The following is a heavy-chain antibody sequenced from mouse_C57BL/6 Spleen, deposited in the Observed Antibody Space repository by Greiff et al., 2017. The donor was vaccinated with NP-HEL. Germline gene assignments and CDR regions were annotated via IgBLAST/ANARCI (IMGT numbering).Heavy chain of an antibody. CDR2: FHPYNDDT. D-gene: IGHD1-1*01. CDR3: ARLGASSYGEDYAMDY. Sequence: QVHVKQSGAELVKPGASVKMSCKASGYTFTTYPIEWMKQNHGKSLEWIGNFHPYNDDTKYNEKFKGKATLTVEKSSSTVYLELSRLTSDDSAVYYCARLGASSYGEDYAMDYWGQGTSVTVSS. J-gene: IGHJ4*01. V-gene: IGHV1-47*01. CDR1: GYTFTTYP.